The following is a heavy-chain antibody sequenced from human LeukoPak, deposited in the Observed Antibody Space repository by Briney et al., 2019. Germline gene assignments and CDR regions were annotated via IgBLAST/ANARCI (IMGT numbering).Heavy chain of an antibody. J-gene: IGHJ5*02. V-gene: IGHV1-2*02. CDR3: ARVGSGWFDP. CDR2: INPNSGGT. CDR1: GYTFSNYD. Sequence: ASVKVSCKASGYTFSNYDINWVRQAPGQGLEWMGWINPNSGGTNYAQKFQGRVTMTRDTSISTAYMELSRLRSDDTAVYYCARVGSGWFDPWGQGTLVTVSS. D-gene: IGHD3-10*01.